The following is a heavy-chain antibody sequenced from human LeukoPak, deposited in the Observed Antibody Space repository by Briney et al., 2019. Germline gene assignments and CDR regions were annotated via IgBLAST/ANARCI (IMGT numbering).Heavy chain of an antibody. J-gene: IGHJ4*02. CDR3: AKPTGYQPPYYFDY. CDR1: GFTFDDYA. V-gene: IGHV3-23*01. D-gene: IGHD2-2*01. Sequence: GRSLRLSCAASGFTFDDYAMHWVRQAPGKGLEWVSTISGGDGATHYADSVKGRFTISRDDSKNTLYLQMNSLRADDTAVYLCAKPTGYQPPYYFDYWGQGTLVTVPS. CDR2: ISGGDGAT.